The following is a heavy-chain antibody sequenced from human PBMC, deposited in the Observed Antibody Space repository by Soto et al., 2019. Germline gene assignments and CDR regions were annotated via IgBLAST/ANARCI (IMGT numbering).Heavy chain of an antibody. J-gene: IGHJ5*02. Sequence: SETLSLTCTFSGGSISSYYWSWIRQPTGKGLEWIGYIYYSGSTNYNPSLKSRVTISVDTSKNQFSLKLSSVTAEDTAVYYCARDGGDRTHRPYSSRFYWFDPWGQGTLVTVSS. CDR1: GGSISSYY. CDR2: IYYSGST. CDR3: ARDGGDRTHRPYSSRFYWFDP. V-gene: IGHV4-59*01. D-gene: IGHD6-13*01.